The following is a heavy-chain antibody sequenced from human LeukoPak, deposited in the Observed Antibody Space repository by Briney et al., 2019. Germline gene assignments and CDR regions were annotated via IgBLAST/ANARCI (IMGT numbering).Heavy chain of an antibody. V-gene: IGHV3-7*01. CDR3: ARDLTGTDTAMGEHYFDY. Sequence: GGSLRLPCAASGFTFSSYWVSGVRQAPGRGLEGVANIKQDGSEEYYVNSMKGRFTISTHNAKNSLYLQMNSLRAEDTAVYYSARDLTGTDTAMGEHYFDYSGQETLGTVSP. CDR1: GFTFSSYW. J-gene: IGHJ4*02. CDR2: IKQDGSEE. D-gene: IGHD5-18*01.